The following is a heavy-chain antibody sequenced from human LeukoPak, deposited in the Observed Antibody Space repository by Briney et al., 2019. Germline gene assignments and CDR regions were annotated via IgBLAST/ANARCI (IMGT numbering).Heavy chain of an antibody. CDR1: GFTFSSYA. Sequence: GGSLRLSCAASGFTFSSYAMSWVRQAPGKGLEWVSAISGSGGSTYYADSVKGRFTISRDNSKNTLYLQMNSLRAEDTAVYYCAETWRPGLDFDWLLYFDYWGQGTLVTVSS. CDR3: AETWRPGLDFDWLLYFDY. J-gene: IGHJ4*02. D-gene: IGHD3-9*01. V-gene: IGHV3-23*01. CDR2: ISGSGGST.